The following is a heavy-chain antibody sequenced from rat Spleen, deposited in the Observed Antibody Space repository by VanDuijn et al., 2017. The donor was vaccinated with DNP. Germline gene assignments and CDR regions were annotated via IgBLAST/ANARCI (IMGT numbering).Heavy chain of an antibody. V-gene: IGHV5-20*01. J-gene: IGHJ4*01. D-gene: IGHD4-6*01. CDR1: GFTFSNYD. Sequence: EVQLVESGGGLVQPGRSMKLSCAASGFTFSNYDMAWVCQAPTKGLEWVASISYVGSSTYYRDSVKGRFTISRNNAKSTLYLQMESLRSEDTATYYCTTDFGRMDAWGQGASVTVSS. CDR3: TTDFGRMDA. CDR2: ISYVGSST.